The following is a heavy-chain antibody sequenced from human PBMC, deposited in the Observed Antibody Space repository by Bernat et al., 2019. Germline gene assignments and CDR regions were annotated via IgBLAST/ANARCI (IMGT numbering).Heavy chain of an antibody. Sequence: EVQLVESGGGLVQPGGSLRLSCAASGFTFSSYWMSWVRQAPGKGLEWVANIKQDGSEKYYVDSVKGRFTISRDNAKNSLYLQMNSLRAEDTAVYYCARDSPVDGDPFDYWGQGTLVTVSS. CDR3: ARDSPVDGDPFDY. J-gene: IGHJ4*02. CDR2: IKQDGSEK. CDR1: GFTFSSYW. D-gene: IGHD4-17*01. V-gene: IGHV3-7*03.